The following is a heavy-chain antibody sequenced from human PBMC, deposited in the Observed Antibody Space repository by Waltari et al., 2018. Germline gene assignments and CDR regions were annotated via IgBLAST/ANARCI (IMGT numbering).Heavy chain of an antibody. Sequence: EVQLLESGGGLVQPGGSLRLSCAASGLTVSISAMIWVRQDPGEGLEWVSWFSGCGCTTEYADSVEGRFTVSRDNSKNTASLQMDSLRAEDTALYYCCSVQVPLAIANCGQGTLVTVAS. J-gene: IGHJ4*02. CDR2: FSGCGCTT. CDR1: GLTVSISA. V-gene: IGHV3-23*01. CDR3: CSVQVPLAIAN. D-gene: IGHD1-1*01.